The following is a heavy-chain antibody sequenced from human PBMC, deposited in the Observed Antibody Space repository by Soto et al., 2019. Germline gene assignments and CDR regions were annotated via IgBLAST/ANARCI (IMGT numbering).Heavy chain of an antibody. CDR3: AREFQTDAPLLWFGEQSDY. J-gene: IGHJ4*02. D-gene: IGHD3-10*01. Sequence: GGSLRLSCAASGFTFSSYWMSWVRQAPGKGLEWVANIKQDGSEKYYVDSVKGRFTISRDNAKNSLYLQMNSLRAEDTAVYYCAREFQTDAPLLWFGEQSDYWGQGTLVTVSS. CDR1: GFTFSSYW. CDR2: IKQDGSEK. V-gene: IGHV3-7*01.